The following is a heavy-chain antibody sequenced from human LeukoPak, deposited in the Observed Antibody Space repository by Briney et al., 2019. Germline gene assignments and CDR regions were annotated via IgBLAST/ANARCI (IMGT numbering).Heavy chain of an antibody. CDR1: GGSISSSSSIF. CDR2: IYHSGAT. V-gene: IGHV4-4*02. Sequence: SETLPLTCAVSGGSISSSSSIFWTWVRQPPGKGLEWIGEIYHSGATNYNPSLKSRVTMLLDKSKNQFSLKLNSVTAADTAVYYCARNGGNSDYDYWGQGTLVTVSA. CDR3: ARNGGNSDYDY. D-gene: IGHD4-23*01. J-gene: IGHJ4*02.